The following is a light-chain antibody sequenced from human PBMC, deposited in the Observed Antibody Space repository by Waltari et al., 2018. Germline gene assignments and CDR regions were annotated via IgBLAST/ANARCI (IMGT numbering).Light chain of an antibody. CDR1: GSNIGAGYD. J-gene: IGLJ2*01. CDR3: QSYDRSLSVV. V-gene: IGLV1-40*01. Sequence: QSALTQPPSVSGAPGQRITISCTGSGSNIGAGYDVHWYQQFPGTAPKLLPSGNNNRPSGVPDRFLGSKTGTSASLAITGLQAEDEADYYCQSYDRSLSVVFGGGTKLTVL. CDR2: GNN.